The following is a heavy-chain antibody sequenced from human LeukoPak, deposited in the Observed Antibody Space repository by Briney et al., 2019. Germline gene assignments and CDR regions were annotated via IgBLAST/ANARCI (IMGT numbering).Heavy chain of an antibody. CDR2: MNPNSGNT. Sequence: ASVKVSCKASGYTFTSYDINWVRQATGQGLEWMGWMNPNSGNTGYAQKFQGRVTMTRNTSISTAYMELSSLRSEDPAVYYCARGRGTMVRGVIITKRIYGMDVWGQGTTVTVSS. CDR1: GYTFTSYD. J-gene: IGHJ6*02. D-gene: IGHD3-10*01. V-gene: IGHV1-8*01. CDR3: ARGRGTMVRGVIITKRIYGMDV.